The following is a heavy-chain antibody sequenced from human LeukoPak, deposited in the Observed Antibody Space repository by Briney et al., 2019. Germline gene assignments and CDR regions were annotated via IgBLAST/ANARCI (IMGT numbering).Heavy chain of an antibody. CDR3: ARGNYDSSGYYYSTYYFDY. CDR1: GGSISSYY. V-gene: IGHV4-59*01. CDR2: IYYSGST. D-gene: IGHD3-22*01. Sequence: SETLSLTCTVSGGSISSYYWSWIRQPPGKGLEWIGYIYYSGSTNYNPSLKSRVTISVDTSKNQFSLKLSSVTAADTAVYYCARGNYDSSGYYYSTYYFDYWGRGTLVTVSS. J-gene: IGHJ4*02.